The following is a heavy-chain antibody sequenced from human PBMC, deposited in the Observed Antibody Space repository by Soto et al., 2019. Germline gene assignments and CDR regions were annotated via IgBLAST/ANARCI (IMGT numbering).Heavy chain of an antibody. CDR3: ARAIPRYSSSWYNWFDP. J-gene: IGHJ5*02. V-gene: IGHV4-34*01. CDR1: GGSFSGYY. CDR2: INHSGST. D-gene: IGHD6-13*01. Sequence: SETLSLTCAVYGGSFSGYYWSWIRQPPGKGLEWIGEINHSGSTNYNPSLKSRVTISVDTSKNQFSLKLSSVTAADTAVYYCARAIPRYSSSWYNWFDPWGQGTLVTVSS.